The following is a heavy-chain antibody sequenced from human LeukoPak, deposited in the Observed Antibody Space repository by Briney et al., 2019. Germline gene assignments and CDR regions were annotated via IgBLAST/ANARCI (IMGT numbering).Heavy chain of an antibody. V-gene: IGHV6-1*01. CDR1: GDSVSSNSAA. J-gene: IGHJ4*02. Sequence: SQTLSLTCAISGDSVSSNSAAWNWIRQSPSRGLEWLGRTFYRSKWYNDSAVSVKSQITIKPDTSKNQFSLQLNSVTPEDTAVYYCARDSSRVLDSWGQGTLVTVSS. D-gene: IGHD6-6*01. CDR2: TFYRSKWYN. CDR3: ARDSSRVLDS.